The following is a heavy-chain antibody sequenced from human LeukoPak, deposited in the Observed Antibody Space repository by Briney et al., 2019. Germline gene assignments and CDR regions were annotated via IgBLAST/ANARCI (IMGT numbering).Heavy chain of an antibody. D-gene: IGHD3-16*01. V-gene: IGHV4-4*07. CDR1: GGSISSYY. CDR3: ARGVTFGGVDY. Sequence: SETLSLTCSVSGGSISSYYWSWIRQPAGKGLEWIGRIFTSGTTNYNPSLKSRVTMSEDTSKNQLSLKLSSVTAADTAVYYCARGVTFGGVDYWGQGTLVTVSS. CDR2: IFTSGTT. J-gene: IGHJ4*02.